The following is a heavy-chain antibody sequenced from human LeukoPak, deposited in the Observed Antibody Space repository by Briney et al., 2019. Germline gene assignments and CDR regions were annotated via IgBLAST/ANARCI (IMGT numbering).Heavy chain of an antibody. CDR2: INAANGNT. D-gene: IGHD6-13*01. J-gene: IGHJ4*02. CDR3: AREGRIAVAGPLYYFDH. Sequence: ASVKVSCKSSGYTFTSYAMHWVRQAPGQSLEWMGWINAANGNTRYSQEFQGRVTITRDTSASTAYMELSSLRSEDTAVYFCAREGRIAVAGPLYYFDHWGQGTLVTVSS. V-gene: IGHV1-3*03. CDR1: GYTFTSYA.